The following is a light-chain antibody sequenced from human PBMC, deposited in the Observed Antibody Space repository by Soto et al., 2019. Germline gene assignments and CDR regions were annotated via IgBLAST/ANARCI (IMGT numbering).Light chain of an antibody. V-gene: IGKV1-39*01. Sequence: DIQMTQSPSSLSASVGDRVSITCRAIQSISSYLNWYQQKPGKAPKLLIYAASSLQSGVPSRFSGSGSGTDFTLTISSLQPEDFAAYYCHQSYSTPFTFGPGTKVDIK. CDR1: QSISSY. J-gene: IGKJ3*01. CDR2: AAS. CDR3: HQSYSTPFT.